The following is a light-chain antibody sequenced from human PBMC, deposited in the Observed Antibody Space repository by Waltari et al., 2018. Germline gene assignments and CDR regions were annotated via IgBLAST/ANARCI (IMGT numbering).Light chain of an antibody. V-gene: IGKV3-11*01. J-gene: IGKJ1*01. CDR2: AAS. CDR3: RKRPIWPWT. CDR1: QSVGRS. Sequence: EIVLTQSPATLSLSPGESATLSCRASQSVGRSLAWYQQKPGQAPRLVLYAASNRATGLPNRVSGGNAETDYNLSFNSLDAEDFAVYYGRKRPIWPWTFGPGTTVKVK.